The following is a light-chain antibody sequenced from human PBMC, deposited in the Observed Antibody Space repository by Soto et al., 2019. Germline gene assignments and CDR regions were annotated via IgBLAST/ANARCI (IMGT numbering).Light chain of an antibody. CDR2: GAS. CDR1: QSVSTNF. Sequence: EIVLTQSPGTLSLSPGEGATLSCRASQSVSTNFFAWYQQKPGQAPRLLIYGASTRATGIPDRFSGSGSGTDFTLTISRLEPEDFAGYSCQQYGRTSWTFGRGTKVDIK. J-gene: IGKJ1*01. V-gene: IGKV3-20*01. CDR3: QQYGRTSWT.